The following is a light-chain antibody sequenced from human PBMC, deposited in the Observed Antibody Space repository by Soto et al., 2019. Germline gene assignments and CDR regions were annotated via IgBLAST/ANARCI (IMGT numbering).Light chain of an antibody. J-gene: IGKJ3*01. CDR2: PAS. CDR3: HHDGRSPTFN. CDR1: QSVANHH. V-gene: IGKV3-20*01. Sequence: EVVLTQSPGTLSFSAGERATLSCRASQSVANHHLPWYQQRPGQAPRLLIYPASTRAAGIPDRFSGSGSGTDFKLAIRRLEPEDVGGSFCHHDGRSPTFNVGPGTTVD.